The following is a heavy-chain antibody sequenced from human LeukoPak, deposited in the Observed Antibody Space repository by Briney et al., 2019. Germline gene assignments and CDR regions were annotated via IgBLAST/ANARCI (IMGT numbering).Heavy chain of an antibody. V-gene: IGHV5-51*01. CDR2: IYPGDSDT. Sequence: GESLKISCKGSGYSFTSYWIGWVRQMPGKGLEWMGIIYPGDSDTRYSPSFQGQVTISADKSISTAYLQWSSLKASDTAMYYCARHIATYSSSWTENWFDPWGQGTLSPSPQ. CDR1: GYSFTSYW. J-gene: IGHJ5*02. D-gene: IGHD6-13*01. CDR3: ARHIATYSSSWTENWFDP.